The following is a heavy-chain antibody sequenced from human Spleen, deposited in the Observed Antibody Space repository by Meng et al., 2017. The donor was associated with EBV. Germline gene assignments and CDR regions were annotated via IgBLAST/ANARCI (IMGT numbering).Heavy chain of an antibody. D-gene: IGHD6-19*01. CDR3: ARGWGGCPRGCWFDP. Sequence: QVQLVQSGSELKEPGASVKVSCKASGYTFTSVGVNWVRQAPGQGLEWMGWINTETGSPMYAQDFTGRFVFSLDTSVNTAYLQINSLRAEDTAVYYCARGWGGCPRGCWFDPWGQGTLVTVSS. J-gene: IGHJ5*02. CDR1: GYTFTSVG. CDR2: INTETGSP. V-gene: IGHV7-4-1*02.